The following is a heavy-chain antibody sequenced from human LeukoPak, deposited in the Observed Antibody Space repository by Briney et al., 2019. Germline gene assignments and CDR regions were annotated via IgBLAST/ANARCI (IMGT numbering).Heavy chain of an antibody. J-gene: IGHJ6*03. CDR2: ISRSGGTT. D-gene: IGHD2-15*01. Sequence: GGSLRLSCAASGFTFSSYAMSWVRQAPGKGLEWVALISRSGGTTYYADSVKGRFTISRDNSKNTLYLQMNSLRAEDTAEYYCAKRGGTESFYYYYYMDVWGKGTTVTVSS. CDR3: AKRGGTESFYYYYYMDV. V-gene: IGHV3-23*01. CDR1: GFTFSSYA.